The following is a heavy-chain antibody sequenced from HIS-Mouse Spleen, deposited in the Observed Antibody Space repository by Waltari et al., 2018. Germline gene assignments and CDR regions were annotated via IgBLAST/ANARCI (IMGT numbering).Heavy chain of an antibody. J-gene: IGHJ4*02. CDR1: GGSFSGYY. Sequence: QVQLQQWGAGLLKPSETLSLTCAVYGGSFSGYYWSWIRQPPGKGLEWIGEINHSGSTNYHPSLKSRVTISVDTSKNQFSLKLSSVTAADTAVYYCARGPGDYFDYWGQGTLVTVSS. V-gene: IGHV4-34*01. CDR3: ARGPGDYFDY. CDR2: INHSGST.